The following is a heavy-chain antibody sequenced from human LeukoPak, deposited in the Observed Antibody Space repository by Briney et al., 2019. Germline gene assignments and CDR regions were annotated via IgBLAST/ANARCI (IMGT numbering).Heavy chain of an antibody. D-gene: IGHD6-13*01. CDR2: ISTYNGNT. CDR1: GYTFTNYG. J-gene: IGHJ4*02. CDR3: ARGGVSNSWYRTPDY. Sequence: ASVMVSCKASGYTFTNYGLSWARQAPGQGLEWMGWISTYNGNTNYAQKFQGRVTMTTDTSTSTGYMEMRSLRSDDTAVYYCARGGVSNSWYRTPDYWGQGTLVTVSS. V-gene: IGHV1-18*01.